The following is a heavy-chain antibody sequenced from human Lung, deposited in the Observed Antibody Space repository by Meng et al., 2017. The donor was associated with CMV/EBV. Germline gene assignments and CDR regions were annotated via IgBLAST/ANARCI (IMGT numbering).Heavy chain of an antibody. CDR3: ARGPDLNWFDP. CDR1: GYSFTSYY. V-gene: IGHV1-46*01. CDR2: INPSAGST. D-gene: IGHD1-14*01. Sequence: SCNASGYSFTSYYIHWVRQAPGQGLDWMGIINPSAGSTTYAQKFQGRVTMTRDTSTATVYMELSSLRSDDTAVYYCARGPDLNWFDPWGQGTLVTVSS. J-gene: IGHJ5*02.